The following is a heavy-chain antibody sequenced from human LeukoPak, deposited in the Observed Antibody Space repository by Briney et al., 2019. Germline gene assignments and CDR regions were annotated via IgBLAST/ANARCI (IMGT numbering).Heavy chain of an antibody. Sequence: ASVKVSCKASGYTFTSYGISWVRQAPGQGLEWMGWISAYNGNTNYAQKLQGRVTMTTDTSTSTAYMELRSLRSDDTAVYYRTRVGLGAAAGNWFDPWGQGTLVTVSS. CDR2: ISAYNGNT. CDR1: GYTFTSYG. D-gene: IGHD6-13*01. J-gene: IGHJ5*02. V-gene: IGHV1-18*01. CDR3: TRVGLGAAAGNWFDP.